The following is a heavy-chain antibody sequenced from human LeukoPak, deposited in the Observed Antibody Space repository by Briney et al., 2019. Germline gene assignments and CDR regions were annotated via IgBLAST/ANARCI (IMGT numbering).Heavy chain of an antibody. J-gene: IGHJ6*02. D-gene: IGHD5-12*01. CDR1: GYSFTSYW. V-gene: IGHV5-51*01. CDR2: IDPGDSDT. Sequence: KFGESLKISCKGSGYSFTSYWIGWVRQMPGKGLEWMGIIDPGDSDTRYSPSFQGQVTISADKSISTAYLQWSSLKASDTAMYYCATLGYSGYDSYYGMDVWGQGTTVTVSS. CDR3: ATLGYSGYDSYYGMDV.